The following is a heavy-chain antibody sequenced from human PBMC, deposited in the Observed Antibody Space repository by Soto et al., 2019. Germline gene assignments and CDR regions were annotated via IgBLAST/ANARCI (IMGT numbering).Heavy chain of an antibody. CDR2: ISAYNGNT. J-gene: IGHJ4*02. D-gene: IGHD2-2*01. V-gene: IGHV1-18*01. Sequence: QVQLVQSGAEVKKPGASVKVSCKASGYTFTSYGISWVRQAPGQGLEWMGWISAYNGNTKYAQKVQGRVTLTTVLSTSTASMVLRRPRSDDTAVYYCARDFTTVDYWGQGTLVTVSS. CDR3: ARDFTTVDY. CDR1: GYTFTSYG.